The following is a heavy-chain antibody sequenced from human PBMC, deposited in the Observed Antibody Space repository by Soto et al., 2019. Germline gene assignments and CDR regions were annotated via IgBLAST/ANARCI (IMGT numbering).Heavy chain of an antibody. Sequence: QVQLVQSGAEVKKPGSSVKVSCKASGGTFSSYAISWVRQAPGQGLEWMGGIIPIFGTANYAQKFQGRVTITADESTSTAYMELSSLRSEDTAVYYCARGGYCSGGSCYDYYYGMDVWGQGTTVTVSS. V-gene: IGHV1-69*01. CDR2: IIPIFGTA. D-gene: IGHD2-15*01. J-gene: IGHJ6*02. CDR1: GGTFSSYA. CDR3: ARGGYCSGGSCYDYYYGMDV.